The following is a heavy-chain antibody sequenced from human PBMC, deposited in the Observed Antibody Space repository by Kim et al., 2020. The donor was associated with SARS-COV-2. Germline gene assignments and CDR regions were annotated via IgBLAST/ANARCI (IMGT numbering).Heavy chain of an antibody. J-gene: IGHJ4*02. CDR2: ISSSSSYI. CDR1: GFTFSSYS. V-gene: IGHV3-21*01. Sequence: GGSLRLSCAASGFTFSSYSMNWVRQAPGKGLEWVSSISSSSSYIYYADSVKGRFTISRDNAKNSLYLQMNSLRAEDTAVYYCARVREQWLSYDWGQGTLVTVSS. D-gene: IGHD6-19*01. CDR3: ARVREQWLSYD.